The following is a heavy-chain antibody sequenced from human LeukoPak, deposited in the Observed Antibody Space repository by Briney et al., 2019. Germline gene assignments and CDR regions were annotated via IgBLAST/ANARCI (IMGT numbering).Heavy chain of an antibody. D-gene: IGHD5-24*01. CDR3: VRHISTNTGYFDS. Sequence: SETLSLTCTVSGGSISGYYWSWIRQPPGQGLEWIGYIYYSGSTDYNPSLKSRVAVFVDTSRDQFSLDLSFVTAADTALYYCVRHISTNTGYFDSCGQGTLVSVSS. V-gene: IGHV4-59*08. J-gene: IGHJ4*02. CDR1: GGSISGYY. CDR2: IYYSGST.